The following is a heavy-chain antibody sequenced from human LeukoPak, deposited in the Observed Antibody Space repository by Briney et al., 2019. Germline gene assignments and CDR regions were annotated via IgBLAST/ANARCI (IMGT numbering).Heavy chain of an antibody. J-gene: IGHJ6*02. CDR3: ARDTSAGRNYYYYYGMDV. CDR1: GYIFTSYS. V-gene: IGHV1-69*04. CDR2: IIPILGIA. Sequence: SVKVSCKASGYIFTSYSINWVRQAPGQGLEWMGRIIPILGIANYAQKFQGRVTITADKSTSTAYMELSSLRSEDTAVYYCARDTSAGRNYYYYYGMDVWGQGTLVTVSS. D-gene: IGHD3-16*01.